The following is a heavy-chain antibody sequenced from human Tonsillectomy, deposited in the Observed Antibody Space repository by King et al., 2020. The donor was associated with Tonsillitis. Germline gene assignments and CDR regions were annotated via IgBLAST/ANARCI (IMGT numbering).Heavy chain of an antibody. V-gene: IGHV3-30*18. J-gene: IGHJ2*01. Sequence: VQLVESGGGVVQPGRSLRLSCTASGFTFSSYGMHWVRQAPGKGLEWVAVISYDGSNKYYADSVKGRFTISRDNSKNTLYLRMNSLRAEDTAVYYCAKCPTKFYDSTGYWFGNWYFDLWGRGPLVTVSS. CDR1: GFTFSSYG. D-gene: IGHD3-22*01. CDR2: ISYDGSNK. CDR3: AKCPTKFYDSTGYWFGNWYFDL.